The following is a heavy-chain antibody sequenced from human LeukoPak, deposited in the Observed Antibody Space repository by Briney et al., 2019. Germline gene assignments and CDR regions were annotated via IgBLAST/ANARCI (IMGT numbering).Heavy chain of an antibody. CDR1: GGSISRYY. CDR2: IYTSGST. J-gene: IGHJ3*02. CDR3: ARAADSSAYTAFDI. V-gene: IGHV4-4*07. D-gene: IGHD3-22*01. Sequence: SETLSLTCTVSGGSISRYYWSWIRQPAGKGLEWIGRIYTSGSTNYNPSLKSQVTMSIDTSKNQFSLKLSSVTAADTAVYYCARAADSSAYTAFDIWGQGTLVTVSS.